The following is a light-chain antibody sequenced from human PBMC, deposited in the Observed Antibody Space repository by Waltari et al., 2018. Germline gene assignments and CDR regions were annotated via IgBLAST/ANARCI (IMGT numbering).Light chain of an antibody. V-gene: IGKV3-11*01. J-gene: IGKJ4*01. CDR2: DAS. CDR3: QQHTNWPPEVA. Sequence: EIVLTQSPATLSLSLGERATLSCRASQSVSGSLVWYQQKPGQAPRLLIYDASNRGTGIPARFSGSGSGTDFTLTISSLEAEDFAVYYCQQHTNWPPEVAFGGGTKVEIK. CDR1: QSVSGS.